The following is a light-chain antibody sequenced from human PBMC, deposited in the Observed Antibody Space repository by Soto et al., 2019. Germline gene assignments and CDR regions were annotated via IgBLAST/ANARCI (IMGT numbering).Light chain of an antibody. CDR1: GSDVGGYNF. Sequence: QSALTQPASVSGSPGQSITISCTGTGSDVGGYNFVSWYQQHPGKAPKLMLYQVRNRPSGVSDRFSGSKSGNTASLTISGLQAEDEADYYCNSRDRSGTHQIFGGGTKLTVL. J-gene: IGLJ2*01. V-gene: IGLV2-14*01. CDR3: NSRDRSGTHQI. CDR2: QVR.